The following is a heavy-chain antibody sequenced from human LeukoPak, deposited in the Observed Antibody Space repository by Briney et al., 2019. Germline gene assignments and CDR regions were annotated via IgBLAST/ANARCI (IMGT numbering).Heavy chain of an antibody. D-gene: IGHD2-15*01. J-gene: IGHJ5*02. CDR2: IYYSGST. V-gene: IGHV4-39*01. Sequence: PSETLSLTCTVSGGSISSTSYYWGWIRQPPGKGLEGVGSIYYSGSTFYNPSLKSRVTISVDTSKDQFSLKLSSVTAADTALFYCARHAAYCSGSNCYLRWFDPWARKPWSPSPQ. CDR3: ARHAAYCSGSNCYLRWFDP. CDR1: GGSISSTSYY.